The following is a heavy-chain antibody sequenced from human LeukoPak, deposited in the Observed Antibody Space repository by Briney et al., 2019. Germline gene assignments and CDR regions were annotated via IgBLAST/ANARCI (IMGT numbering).Heavy chain of an antibody. D-gene: IGHD3-10*01. CDR2: ISWDGGST. V-gene: IGHV3-43D*04. J-gene: IGHJ4*02. Sequence: GGSLRLSSAASGFTFDDYAMHWVRHAPGKGLEWVSLISWDGGSTYYADSVKGRFTISRDNSKNSLYLQMNSLRAEDTALYYCAKGALWFGEAVDYWGQGTLVTVSS. CDR3: AKGALWFGEAVDY. CDR1: GFTFDDYA.